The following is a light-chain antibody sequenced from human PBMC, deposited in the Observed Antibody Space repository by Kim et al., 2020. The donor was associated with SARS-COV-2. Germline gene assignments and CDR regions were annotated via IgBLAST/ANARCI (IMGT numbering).Light chain of an antibody. CDR3: QQYNNWPYT. CDR1: QGVSRN. J-gene: IGKJ2*01. CDR2: GAS. Sequence: SVAPGERATLSCRASQGVSRNLAWYQQKLGQAPRLLIYGASTGATGIPARFSGSGSGTEFTLTISSLQSEDFAVYYCQQYNNWPYTFGQGTKLEI. V-gene: IGKV3-15*01.